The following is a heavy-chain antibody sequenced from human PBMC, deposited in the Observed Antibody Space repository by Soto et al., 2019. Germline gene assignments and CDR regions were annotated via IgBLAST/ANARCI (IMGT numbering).Heavy chain of an antibody. CDR2: ISSSSSTI. CDR1: GFTFSSYS. D-gene: IGHD6-13*01. CDR3: ARDPAYSSSWHYMDV. Sequence: GGSLRLSCAASGFTFSSYSMNWVRQAPGKGLEWVSYISSSSSTIYYADSVKGRFTISRDNAKNSLYLQMNSLRAEDTAVYYCARDPAYSSSWHYMDVWGKGTTVTVSS. V-gene: IGHV3-48*01. J-gene: IGHJ6*03.